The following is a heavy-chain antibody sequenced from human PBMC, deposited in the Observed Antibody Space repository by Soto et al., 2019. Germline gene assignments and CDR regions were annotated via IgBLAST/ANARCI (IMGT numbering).Heavy chain of an antibody. CDR3: AYAVARAADCDY. CDR1: GYAFTGYG. CDR2: MNAGNGNT. V-gene: IGHV1-3*05. D-gene: IGHD2-2*01. Sequence: QVQLVQSGAEEKKPGASVKVSCKASGYAFTGYGMTWVRQAPGQRLEWMGWMNAGNGNTKYTQKFQGRVTVTSDTTTDTAYMKLNSLMSEQRSEDHGAYAVARAADCDYWGQGTLVSVSS. J-gene: IGHJ4*02.